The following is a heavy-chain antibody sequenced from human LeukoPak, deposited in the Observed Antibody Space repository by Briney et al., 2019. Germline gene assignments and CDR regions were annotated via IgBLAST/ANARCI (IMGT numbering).Heavy chain of an antibody. V-gene: IGHV1-69*04. CDR3: ARVRAAAGTEGVFDP. D-gene: IGHD6-13*01. Sequence: ASVKVSCKASGGTFSSYAISWVRQAPGQGLEWMGRIIPILGIANYAQKFQGRVTITADKSTGTAYMELSSLRSEDTAVYYCARVRAAAGTEGVFDPWGQGTLVTVSS. CDR1: GGTFSSYA. CDR2: IIPILGIA. J-gene: IGHJ5*02.